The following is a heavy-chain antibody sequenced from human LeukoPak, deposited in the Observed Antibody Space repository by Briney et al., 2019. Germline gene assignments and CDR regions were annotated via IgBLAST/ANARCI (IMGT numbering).Heavy chain of an antibody. J-gene: IGHJ4*02. CDR3: ARIDSISWYYFDS. Sequence: NSSETLSLTCTVSGDSITDYFWSWIRQPAGKGLQWIGRMHPSGDTDYSPSLKSRVTLSIDTSKNQFSLKLTSVTAADTARYYCARIDSISWYYFDSWGQGILVTVTS. CDR1: GDSITDYF. CDR2: MHPSGDT. V-gene: IGHV4-4*07. D-gene: IGHD4-11*01.